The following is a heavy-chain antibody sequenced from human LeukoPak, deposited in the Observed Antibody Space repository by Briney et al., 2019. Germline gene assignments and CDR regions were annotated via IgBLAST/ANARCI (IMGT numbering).Heavy chain of an antibody. CDR3: ARWAAPYYYDSSGYYYFDY. V-gene: IGHV1-18*01. CDR2: SSAYNGNT. CDR1: GYTFTSYG. Sequence: GASVKVSCKASGYTFTSYGICWVRQAPGQWLELMGGSSAYNGNTNYAQKLQGRVTMTTDTSTSTAYMELRSLRSDDTAVYYCARWAAPYYYDSSGYYYFDYWGQGTLVTVSS. J-gene: IGHJ4*02. D-gene: IGHD3-22*01.